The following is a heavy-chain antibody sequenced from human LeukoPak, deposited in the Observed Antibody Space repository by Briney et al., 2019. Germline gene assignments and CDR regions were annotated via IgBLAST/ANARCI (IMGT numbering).Heavy chain of an antibody. J-gene: IGHJ5*02. CDR2: IYHSGST. D-gene: IGHD3-3*01. Sequence: SETLSLTCAVYGGSFSGYYWSWIRQPPGKGLEWIGYIYHSGSTYYNPSLKSRVTISVDRSKNQFSLKLSSVTAADTAVYYCARDGGYYDFNWFDPWGQGTLVTVSS. V-gene: IGHV4-34*01. CDR1: GGSFSGYY. CDR3: ARDGGYYDFNWFDP.